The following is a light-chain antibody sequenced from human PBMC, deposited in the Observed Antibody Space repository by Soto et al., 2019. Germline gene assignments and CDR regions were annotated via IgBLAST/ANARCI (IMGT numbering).Light chain of an antibody. CDR3: QQYGSSPLT. J-gene: IGKJ3*01. V-gene: IGKV3-20*01. Sequence: EIVLTHSPGTLSLSPCERATLSSRASRSVSSSYLAWYQQKPGQAPRLLIYGASSRATGIPDRFSGSGSGTDFTLTISRLEPEDFAVYYCQQYGSSPLTFGPGTKVDIK. CDR1: RSVSSSY. CDR2: GAS.